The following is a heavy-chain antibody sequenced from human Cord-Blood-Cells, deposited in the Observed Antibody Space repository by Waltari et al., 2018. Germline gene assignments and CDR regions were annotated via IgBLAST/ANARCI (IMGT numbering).Heavy chain of an antibody. CDR3: TTDIRVSGLYYYYYMDV. J-gene: IGHJ6*03. D-gene: IGHD5-12*01. CDR1: GFTFSNAW. Sequence: GGGLVKPGGSLRLSCAASGFTFSNAWMSWVRQAPGKGLEWVGRIKSKTDGGTTYYAAPVKGRFTISRDDSKNTLYLQMNSLKTEDTAVYYCTTDIRVSGLYYYYYMDVWGKGTTVTVSS. V-gene: IGHV3-15*01. CDR2: IKSKTDGGTT.